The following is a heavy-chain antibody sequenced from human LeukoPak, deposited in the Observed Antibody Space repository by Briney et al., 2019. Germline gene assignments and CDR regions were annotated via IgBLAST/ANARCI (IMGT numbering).Heavy chain of an antibody. D-gene: IGHD3-16*01. CDR1: GFPVSDNY. J-gene: IGHJ4*02. V-gene: IGHV3-66*01. Sequence: PGGSLRLSCAASGFPVSDNYMTWVRQAPGKGLEWVSVIYNGGTTKYADSVKGRFIISRDNSKNMLYLQMNSLRDEDTAVYYCARWATMGGRWGQGTLVTVSS. CDR2: IYNGGTT. CDR3: ARWATMGGR.